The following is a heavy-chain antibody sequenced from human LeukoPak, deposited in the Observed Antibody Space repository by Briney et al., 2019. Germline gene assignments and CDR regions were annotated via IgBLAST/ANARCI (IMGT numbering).Heavy chain of an antibody. V-gene: IGHV4-59*01. CDR3: ARLAPGNYDILTGDPKVVFDY. CDR2: VHSSGST. D-gene: IGHD3-9*01. CDR1: GGSISSFF. Sequence: PSETLSLTCTVSGGSISSFFWSWIRQPPGKGLEWIGYVHSSGSTKYNPSLKSRLIISVDMSKNQFSLKLRSVRVADTAVYYCARLAPGNYDILTGDPKVVFDYWGQGALVTVPS. J-gene: IGHJ4*02.